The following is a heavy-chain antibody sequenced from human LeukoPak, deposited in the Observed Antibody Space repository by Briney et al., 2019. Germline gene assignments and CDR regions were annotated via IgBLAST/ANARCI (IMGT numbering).Heavy chain of an antibody. Sequence: SETLSLTCTVSGGSVSSGSYYWSWMRQPPGKGLEWIGYIYYSGSTNYNPSLKSRVTISVDTSKNQFSLKLSSVTAADTAVYYCARDSVGGFDYWGQGTLVTVSS. J-gene: IGHJ4*02. CDR3: ARDSVGGFDY. CDR1: GGSVSSGSYY. D-gene: IGHD3-16*01. V-gene: IGHV4-61*01. CDR2: IYYSGST.